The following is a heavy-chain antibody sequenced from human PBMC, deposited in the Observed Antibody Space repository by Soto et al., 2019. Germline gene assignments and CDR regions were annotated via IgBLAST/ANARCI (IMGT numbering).Heavy chain of an antibody. CDR3: ARSAGYGGAFDV. Sequence: EKQLVESGGALAQPGGSLRLSCVGSGFTFSIYALTWVRQAPGKGLEWVSLITNNGDTTFFGDAVKGRFSISRDNSKNTLYLQLDNLRAEDTAVYYCARSAGYGGAFDVWGQWTMVAVSS. CDR1: GFTFSIYA. CDR2: ITNNGDTT. J-gene: IGHJ3*01. D-gene: IGHD5-12*01. V-gene: IGHV3-23*04.